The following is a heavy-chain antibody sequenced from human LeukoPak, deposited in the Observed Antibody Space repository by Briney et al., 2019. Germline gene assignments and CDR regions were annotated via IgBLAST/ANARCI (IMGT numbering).Heavy chain of an antibody. D-gene: IGHD6-13*01. CDR2: ISSSGSTI. Sequence: GGSLRLSCAASGFTFSSYEMNWVRQAPGKGLEWVSYISSSGSTIYYADSVKGRFTISRENAKNSLYLQMNSLRAGDTAVYYCARAAYSSTWYSRYFDLWGRGTLVTVSS. J-gene: IGHJ2*01. CDR1: GFTFSSYE. V-gene: IGHV3-48*03. CDR3: ARAAYSSTWYSRYFDL.